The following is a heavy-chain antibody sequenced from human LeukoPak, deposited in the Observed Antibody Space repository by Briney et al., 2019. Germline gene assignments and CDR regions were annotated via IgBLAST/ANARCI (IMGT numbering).Heavy chain of an antibody. V-gene: IGHV3-30*04. CDR3: ARGAPYGSGSYGPPDDY. CDR2: ISYDGRQN. J-gene: IGHJ4*02. Sequence: PGGSLRLSCAASGFTFSTYAMNWVRQAPGKGLEWVAVISYDGRQNYYADSVKGRFTISRDNSKNTLYLQMNSLRAEDTAVYYCARGAPYGSGSYGPPDDYWGQGTLVTVSS. D-gene: IGHD3-10*01. CDR1: GFTFSTYA.